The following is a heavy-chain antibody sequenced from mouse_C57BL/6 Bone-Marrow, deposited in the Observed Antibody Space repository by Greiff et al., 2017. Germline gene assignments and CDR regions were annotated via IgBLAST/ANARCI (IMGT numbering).Heavy chain of an antibody. CDR2: IWWDDDK. V-gene: IGHV8-8*01. Sequence: QVQLKQSGPGILQPSQTLSLTCSFSGFSLSTCGMGVGWIRQPSGQGLEWLAHIWWDDDKYYNPALESRPTISKDTSKNQVFLKVADVDTAGDATYYGGRGAFAYWGQGTLVTVSA. J-gene: IGHJ3*01. CDR3: GRGAFAY. CDR1: GFSLSTCGMG.